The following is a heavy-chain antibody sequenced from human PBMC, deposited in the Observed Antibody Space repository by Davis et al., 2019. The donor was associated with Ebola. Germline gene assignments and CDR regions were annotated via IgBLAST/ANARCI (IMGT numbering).Heavy chain of an antibody. J-gene: IGHJ4*02. Sequence: SGPTLVKPTQTLTLTCTFSGFSLSTSGVGVGWIRQPPGKALEWLALIYWNDDKRYSPSLKSRLTITKDTSKNQVVLTMTNMDPVDTATYYCARIRRSWQWLIPFDYWGQGTLVTVSS. CDR3: ARIRRSWQWLIPFDY. V-gene: IGHV2-5*01. CDR1: GFSLSTSGVG. D-gene: IGHD6-19*01. CDR2: IYWNDDK.